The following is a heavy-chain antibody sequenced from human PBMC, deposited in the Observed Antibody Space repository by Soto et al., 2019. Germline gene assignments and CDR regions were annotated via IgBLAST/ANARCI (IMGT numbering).Heavy chain of an antibody. D-gene: IGHD2-15*01. V-gene: IGHV6-1*01. CDR3: ARGRWSTFDS. CDR2: TYYRSKWCN. CDR1: GDSGSSNNIA. Sequence: SQTLSLTCAVSGDSGSSNNIAWNWLRQSPWRGLEWLGRTYYRSKWCNEYAVSVRSRITINLDTSKNQFSLQLNSVTPEDTAVYYCARGRWSTFDSWGQGAQVTVSS. J-gene: IGHJ4*02.